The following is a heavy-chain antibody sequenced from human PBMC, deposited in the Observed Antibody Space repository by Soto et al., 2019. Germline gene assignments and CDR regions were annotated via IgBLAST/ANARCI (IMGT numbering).Heavy chain of an antibody. V-gene: IGHV3-23*01. CDR1: GFTFSSYA. Sequence: EVQLLESGGGLVQPGGSLRLSCAASGFTFSSYAMSWVRQAPGKGLEWVSAISGSGGSTYYADSVKGRFTISRDNSKNTLYLHMNSLRAEDTAVYYCAKYCSSTSCYDYWGQGTLVTVSS. J-gene: IGHJ4*02. D-gene: IGHD2-2*01. CDR3: AKYCSSTSCYDY. CDR2: ISGSGGST.